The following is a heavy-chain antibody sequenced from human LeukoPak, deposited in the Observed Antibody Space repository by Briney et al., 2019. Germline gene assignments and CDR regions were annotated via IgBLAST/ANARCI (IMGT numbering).Heavy chain of an antibody. CDR1: GGSISSSSYY. Sequence: SETLSLTCTVSGGSISSSSYYWGWIRQPPGKGLEWIGSIYYNGSTYYNPSLKSRVTISVDTSKNQFSLKLSSVTAADTAVYYCARHGGVEMATISVAFDIWGQGTMVTVSS. V-gene: IGHV4-39*01. J-gene: IGHJ3*02. CDR2: IYYNGST. D-gene: IGHD5-24*01. CDR3: ARHGGVEMATISVAFDI.